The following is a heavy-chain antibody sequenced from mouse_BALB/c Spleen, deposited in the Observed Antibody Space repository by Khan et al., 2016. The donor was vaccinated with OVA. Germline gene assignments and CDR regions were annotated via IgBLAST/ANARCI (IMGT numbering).Heavy chain of an antibody. D-gene: IGHD1-1*01. Sequence: EVELVEPGGGLVQPGGSRKLSCAASGFTFSTYGMHWVRQAPEKGLEWVAYISGDSSTVYYADTEKGRLTISRDNPKNTLFLQKTSLMSEDTAMFYCSTSYFYGYYFVYWGPGTTLTVSS. V-gene: IGHV5-17*02. CDR2: ISGDSSTV. CDR3: STSYFYGYYFVY. J-gene: IGHJ2*01. CDR1: GFTFSTYG.